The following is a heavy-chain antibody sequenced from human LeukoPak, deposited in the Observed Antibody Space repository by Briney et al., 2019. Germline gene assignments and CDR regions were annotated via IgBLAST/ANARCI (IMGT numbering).Heavy chain of an antibody. J-gene: IGHJ6*03. CDR2: INTNTGNP. CDR3: ASRTMSVGYYYYMDV. Sequence: APVKVSCKASGYTFTSYAMNWVRQAPGQGLEWMGWINTNTGNPTYAQGFTGRFVFSLDTSVSTAYLQISSLKAEDTAVYYCASRTMSVGYYYYMDVWGKGTTVTVSS. V-gene: IGHV7-4-1*02. D-gene: IGHD3-22*01. CDR1: GYTFTSYA.